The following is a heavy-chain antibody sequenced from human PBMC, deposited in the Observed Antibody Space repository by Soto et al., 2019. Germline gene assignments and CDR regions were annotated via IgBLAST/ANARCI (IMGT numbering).Heavy chain of an antibody. CDR3: ATRRYCRSTSCYVFDS. V-gene: IGHV1-46*01. CDR1: GYPLTSYY. J-gene: IGHJ4*01. CDR2: INPSGGST. Sequence: XSVKVACKASGYPLTSYYMHWVRQSPGQGLEWMGIINPSGGSTSYAQKFQCRVTMTRDTSTSTAYMELSSLRSEDTAVYYCATRRYCRSTSCYVFDSSGHGTLVTVSS. D-gene: IGHD2-2*01.